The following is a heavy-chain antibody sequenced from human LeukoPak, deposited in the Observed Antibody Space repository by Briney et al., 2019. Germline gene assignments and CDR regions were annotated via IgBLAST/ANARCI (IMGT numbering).Heavy chain of an antibody. D-gene: IGHD3-3*01. CDR3: VTGYYEPFDN. V-gene: IGHV4-59*01. CDR1: GASLSDDY. J-gene: IGHJ4*02. Sequence: SETLSLTCNVSGASLSDDYWGWIRQSPAKGLEWLGYISDTGKTDYNPSLNSRGTLSLDTSKNQFSLRLASVTAADTAVYYCVTGYYEPFDNWGQGTLVTVSS. CDR2: ISDTGKT.